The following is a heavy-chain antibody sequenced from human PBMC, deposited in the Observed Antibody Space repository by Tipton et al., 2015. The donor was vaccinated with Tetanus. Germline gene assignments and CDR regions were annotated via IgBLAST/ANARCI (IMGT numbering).Heavy chain of an antibody. CDR1: GFTFNSDW. V-gene: IGHV3-7*01. D-gene: IGHD1-26*01. Sequence: GSLRLSCAASGFTFNSDWMTWVRQAPGKGLEWVANIRPDGSEKYYVDSVKGRFTISRDNTKNSLSLQMNSLRAEATAVYYCVRYSGEDGCVYGGQGTLVTVSS. CDR2: IRPDGSEK. CDR3: VRYSGEDGCVY. J-gene: IGHJ4*02.